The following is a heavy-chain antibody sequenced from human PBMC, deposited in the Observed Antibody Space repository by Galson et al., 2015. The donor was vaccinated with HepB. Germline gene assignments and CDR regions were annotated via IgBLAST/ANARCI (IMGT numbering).Heavy chain of an antibody. V-gene: IGHV2-5*01. J-gene: IGHJ5*02. D-gene: IGHD5-12*01. CDR2: IFWNDDK. CDR1: GFSLTTSGVG. Sequence: PALVKPTQTLTLTCTFSGFSLTTSGVGVGWIRQPPGKALEWLALIFWNDDKFYSPSLKSRLTITKDTSKKQVVLTMTNMDPVDTATYYCARSPSIVAITGEDNWFDPWGQGTLVTVSS. CDR3: ARSPSIVAITGEDNWFDP.